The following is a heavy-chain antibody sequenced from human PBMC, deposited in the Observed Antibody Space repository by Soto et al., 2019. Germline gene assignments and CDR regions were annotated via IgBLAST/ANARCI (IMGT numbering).Heavy chain of an antibody. V-gene: IGHV3-23*01. CDR3: AKGGYCSGGSCYLINWFDP. J-gene: IGHJ5*02. CDR1: GFTFSSYA. CDR2: ISGSGGST. D-gene: IGHD2-15*01. Sequence: EVQLLESGGGLVQPGWSLRLSCAASGFTFSSYAMSWVRQAPGKGLEWVSAISGSGGSTYYADSVKGRFTISRDNSKNTLYLQMNSLRAEDTAVYYCAKGGYCSGGSCYLINWFDPWGQGTLVTVS.